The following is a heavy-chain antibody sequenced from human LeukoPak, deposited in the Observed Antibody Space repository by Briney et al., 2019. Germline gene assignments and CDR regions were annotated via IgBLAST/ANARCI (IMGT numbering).Heavy chain of an antibody. CDR2: IVPIFGTA. J-gene: IGHJ4*02. CDR1: GYTFTSYY. CDR3: ARGGDCSSTSCYSDY. Sequence: SVKVSCKASGYTFTSYYMHWVRQAPGQGLEWMGGIVPIFGTANYAQKFQGRVTITTDESTSTAYMELSSLRSEDTAVYYCARGGDCSSTSCYSDYWGQGTLVTVSS. D-gene: IGHD2-2*01. V-gene: IGHV1-69*05.